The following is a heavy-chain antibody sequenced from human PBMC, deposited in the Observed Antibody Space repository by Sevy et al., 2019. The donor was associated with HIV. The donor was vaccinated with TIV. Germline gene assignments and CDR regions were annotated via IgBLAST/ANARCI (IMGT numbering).Heavy chain of an antibody. D-gene: IGHD3-22*01. CDR3: ARELHYYDSSGYYYPAGYFDY. Sequence: GGSLRLSCAASEFTVSSNYMSWVRQAPGKGLEWVSVIYSGGSTYYADSVKGRFTISRDNSKNTLYLQMNSLRAEDTAVYYCARELHYYDSSGYYYPAGYFDYWGQGTLVTVSS. CDR1: EFTVSSNY. V-gene: IGHV3-53*01. CDR2: IYSGGST. J-gene: IGHJ4*02.